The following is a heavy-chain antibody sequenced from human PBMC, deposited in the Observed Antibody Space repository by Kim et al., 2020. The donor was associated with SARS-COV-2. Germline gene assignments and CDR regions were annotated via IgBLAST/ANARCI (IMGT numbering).Heavy chain of an antibody. D-gene: IGHD3-10*01. CDR3: ARDAGKGCDY. CDR2: IKEDGSDK. V-gene: IGHV3-7*01. CDR1: GFTFRSYW. Sequence: GGSLRLSCAASGFTFRSYWMTWVRQAPGKGLEWVANIKEDGSDKYYVDSVKGRFTISRDNAKNSVYLQMNSLRAEDTAVYYCARDAGKGCDYWGQGTPVTVSS. J-gene: IGHJ4*02.